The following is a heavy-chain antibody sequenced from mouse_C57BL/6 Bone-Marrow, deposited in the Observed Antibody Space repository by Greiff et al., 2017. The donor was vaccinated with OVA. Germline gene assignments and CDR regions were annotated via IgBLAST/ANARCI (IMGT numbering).Heavy chain of an antibody. D-gene: IGHD1-1*02. CDR3: ARSGGNYADY. Sequence: VQLQQSGAELVKPGASVKISCKASGFTFTDYSINWVQQRPGQGLEWIGKIGPGSGSTYYNEKFKGKATLTADKSSSTAYMQRSSLTSEDSAIYFCARSGGNYADYWGQGTTLTVSS. V-gene: IGHV1-77*01. CDR1: GFTFTDYS. J-gene: IGHJ2*01. CDR2: IGPGSGST.